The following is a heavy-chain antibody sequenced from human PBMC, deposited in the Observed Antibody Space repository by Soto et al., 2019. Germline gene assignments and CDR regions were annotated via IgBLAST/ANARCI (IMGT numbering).Heavy chain of an antibody. CDR3: TRSAISPYGGLIGPFDY. Sequence: ASVKVSCKATGYSFTAYAIHWVRQAPGQSLEWMAWINPANGNTRYSQKFQGRLTITSDTSANTVYMELSSLTSEDTAMYYCTRSAISPYGGLIGPFDYWGQGTLVTVSS. CDR2: INPANGNT. V-gene: IGHV1-3*01. J-gene: IGHJ4*02. D-gene: IGHD3-16*02. CDR1: GYSFTAYA.